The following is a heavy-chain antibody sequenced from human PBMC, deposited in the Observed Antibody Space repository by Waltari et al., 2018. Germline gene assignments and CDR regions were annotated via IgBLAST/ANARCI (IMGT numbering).Heavy chain of an antibody. CDR1: GFTFSNYW. CDR3: ARGSSAMYHLNVDS. J-gene: IGHJ4*02. D-gene: IGHD2-2*01. Sequence: VQLVASGGGLVQPGGSLRLSCAASGFTFSNYWISWVRQAPGKGLEGVAGKKPDGSEGHDVDPVKGRFTISRDNAKNSLFLQMNSLRAEDTAVYSCARGSSAMYHLNVDSWGQGTLVTVSS. V-gene: IGHV3-7*01. CDR2: KKPDGSEG.